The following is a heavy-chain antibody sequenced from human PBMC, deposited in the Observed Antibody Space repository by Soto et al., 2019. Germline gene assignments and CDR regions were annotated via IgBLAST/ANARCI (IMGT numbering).Heavy chain of an antibody. J-gene: IGHJ4*02. V-gene: IGHV1-18*01. CDR3: AKSPRGEMATD. Sequence: QVQLVQSGGEVKKPGASVTVSCKASGYTFINYHITWVRQAPGQGLEWMAWINTYNGMTDYAQRFQGRVTMTRDPSTSTAFMELGNLESDDTAVYFCAKSPRGEMATDWGQGTLVIVSS. CDR2: INTYNGMT. CDR1: GYTFINYH. D-gene: IGHD2-21*01.